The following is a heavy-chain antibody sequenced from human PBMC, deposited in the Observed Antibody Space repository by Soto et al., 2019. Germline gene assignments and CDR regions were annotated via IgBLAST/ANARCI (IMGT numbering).Heavy chain of an antibody. Sequence: SVKVSCKASGFTVSSSAMQWVRQARGQRLEWIGWIVVGSGNTNYAQKFQERVTITRDMSTSTAYMELSSLRSEDTAVYYCARSVLSIAVAGSRDNWFDPWGQGTLVTVSS. D-gene: IGHD6-19*01. CDR1: GFTVSSSA. J-gene: IGHJ5*02. CDR2: IVVGSGNT. V-gene: IGHV1-58*02. CDR3: ARSVLSIAVAGSRDNWFDP.